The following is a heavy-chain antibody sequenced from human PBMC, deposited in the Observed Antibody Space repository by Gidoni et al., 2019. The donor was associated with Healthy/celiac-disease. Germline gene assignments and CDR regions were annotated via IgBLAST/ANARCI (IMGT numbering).Heavy chain of an antibody. J-gene: IGHJ3*02. D-gene: IGHD1-1*01. Sequence: QLQLQESGPGLVKPSETLSLTCTVSGVSISSSSYYWGWIRQPPGKVLGWIGSIYYSGSTYSNPSLKSRVTISVDTSKNQFSLKLSSVTAADTAVYYCARGTEAITSDAFDIWGQGTMVTVSS. CDR3: ARGTEAITSDAFDI. CDR2: IYYSGST. CDR1: GVSISSSSYY. V-gene: IGHV4-39*07.